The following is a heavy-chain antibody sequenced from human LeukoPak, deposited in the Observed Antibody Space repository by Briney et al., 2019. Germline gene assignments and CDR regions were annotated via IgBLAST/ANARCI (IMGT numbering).Heavy chain of an antibody. J-gene: IGHJ4*02. CDR3: AKGPKRGNNYGLIDY. CDR1: GFTFDDFV. D-gene: IGHD5-18*01. V-gene: IGHV3-9*01. Sequence: PGGSLRLSCTASGFTFDDFVMHWVRQAPGKGLEWVSGISWNSGSIGYADSVKGRFTISRDNAKNSLYLQMNSLRAEDTALYYCAKGPKRGNNYGLIDYWGQGTLVTVSS. CDR2: ISWNSGSI.